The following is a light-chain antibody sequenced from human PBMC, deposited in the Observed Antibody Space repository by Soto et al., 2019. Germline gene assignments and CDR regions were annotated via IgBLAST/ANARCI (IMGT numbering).Light chain of an antibody. Sequence: EIVMTQSPATLSLSPGERATLSCRASQTIDNTLAWYQRKPGQAPRLLIYGASSRATGIPDRFSGSGSGTDFTLTISSLQSEDLAVYYCQQYNNWPWTFGQGTKVDIK. CDR2: GAS. J-gene: IGKJ1*01. CDR3: QQYNNWPWT. V-gene: IGKV3D-15*01. CDR1: QTIDNT.